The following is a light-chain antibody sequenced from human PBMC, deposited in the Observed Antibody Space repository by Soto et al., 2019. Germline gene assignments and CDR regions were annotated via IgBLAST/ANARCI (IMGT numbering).Light chain of an antibody. CDR3: QQHNQWPIT. CDR1: QSAGNF. Sequence: EIVMTQAPATLSLSPGETASLSCRASQSAGNFLAWYQQQPGQAPRLLIYYISTRATGIPARFSGSGSGTEFTLTINRLQSEDSAVYYCQQHNQWPITFGQGTRLEIK. V-gene: IGKV3D-15*01. J-gene: IGKJ5*01. CDR2: YIS.